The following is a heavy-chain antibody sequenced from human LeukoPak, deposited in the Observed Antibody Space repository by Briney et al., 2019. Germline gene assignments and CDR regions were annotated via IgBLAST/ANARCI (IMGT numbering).Heavy chain of an antibody. CDR3: ARRANWGSPTYYYYYMDV. CDR2: ISAYNGNT. D-gene: IGHD7-27*01. J-gene: IGHJ6*03. CDR1: GYTFTSYG. Sequence: GASVKVSCKASGYTFTSYGISWVRQAPGQGLEWMGWISAYNGNTNYAQKLQGRVTMTTDTSTSTAYMELRSLRSDDTAVYYCARRANWGSPTYYYYYMDVWGKGTTVTVSS. V-gene: IGHV1-18*01.